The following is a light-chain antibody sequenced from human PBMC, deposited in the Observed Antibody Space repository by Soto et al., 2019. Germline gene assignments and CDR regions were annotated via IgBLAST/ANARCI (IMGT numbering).Light chain of an antibody. J-gene: IGKJ1*01. CDR2: AAS. Sequence: IQMTQSPSSLSASVRDRVTITCRASQSIVTYLNWYLQKPGKAPKLLIYAASNLQSGVPSRFRGSRSGTEFTLTVSSLQPEDFATYYCLQDHDDSWTFGQGTKVDIK. CDR1: QSIVTY. CDR3: LQDHDDSWT. V-gene: IGKV1-6*01.